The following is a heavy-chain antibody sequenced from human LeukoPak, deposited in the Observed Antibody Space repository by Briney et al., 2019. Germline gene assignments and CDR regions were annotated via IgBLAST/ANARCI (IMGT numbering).Heavy chain of an antibody. V-gene: IGHV4-34*01. Sequence: PSETLSLTCAVYGGSFSGYYWSWIRQPPGKGLEWMGEINHSGSTNYNPSLKSRVTIPVDTTKNQFSLKLRSVTAADTAVYYCARGADYYDSSGYLYFDYWGQGTLVTVSS. CDR1: GGSFSGYY. J-gene: IGHJ4*02. CDR2: INHSGST. D-gene: IGHD3-22*01. CDR3: ARGADYYDSSGYLYFDY.